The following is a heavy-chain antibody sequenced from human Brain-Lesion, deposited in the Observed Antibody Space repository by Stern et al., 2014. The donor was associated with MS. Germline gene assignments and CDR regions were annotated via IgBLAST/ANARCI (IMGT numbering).Heavy chain of an antibody. CDR2: IWYDGTEE. V-gene: IGHV3-33*01. D-gene: IGHD3-16*01. CDR1: GFTFENYG. Sequence: VQLVESEGGVVQPGRSLRLSCAASGFTFENYGMHWVRQAPGKGLEWVALIWYDGTEEYYTDSVKGRFTIFRDNSKRILYLQMNRLRAEDTAVYYCARRRSLLGPYAMDVWGQGTPVIVSS. CDR3: ARRRSLLGPYAMDV. J-gene: IGHJ6*02.